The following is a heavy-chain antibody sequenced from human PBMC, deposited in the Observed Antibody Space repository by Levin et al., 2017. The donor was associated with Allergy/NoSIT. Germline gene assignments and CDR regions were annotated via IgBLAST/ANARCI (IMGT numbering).Heavy chain of an antibody. D-gene: IGHD6-13*01. Sequence: ASVKVSCKASGYTFTSYYMHWVRQAPGQGLEWMGIINPSGGSTSYAQKFQGRVTMTRDTSTSTVYMELSSLRSEDTAVYYCARDGFSSSWYGRDYYYYGMDVWGQGTTVTVSS. CDR3: ARDGFSSSWYGRDYYYYGMDV. V-gene: IGHV1-46*01. CDR2: INPSGGST. CDR1: GYTFTSYY. J-gene: IGHJ6*02.